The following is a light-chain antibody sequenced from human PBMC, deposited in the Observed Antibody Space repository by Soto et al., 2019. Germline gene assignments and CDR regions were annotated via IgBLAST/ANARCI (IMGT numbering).Light chain of an antibody. CDR3: SSYTGGSTHVV. CDR1: SSDVGGYNY. CDR2: DVN. J-gene: IGLJ2*01. Sequence: QSALTQPASVSGSPGQSITISCTGTSSDVGGYNYVSWYQQHPGKAPKLMIYDVNNRPSGVSNRFSGSKSGNTASLTLSGLRAEDEADYYCSSYTGGSTHVVFGGGAKLPVL. V-gene: IGLV2-14*01.